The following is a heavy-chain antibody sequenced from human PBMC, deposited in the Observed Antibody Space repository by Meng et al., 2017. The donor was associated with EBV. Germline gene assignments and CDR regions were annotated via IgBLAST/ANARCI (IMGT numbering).Heavy chain of an antibody. CDR1: GFSLSTSGVG. CDR2: IYWDDDK. CDR3: AHRRDEYSSSWYGWFDP. Sequence: TLKESGPTLVKPTQTLTLTCTFSGFSLSTSGVGVGWIRQPPGKALEWLALIYWDDDKRYSPSLKSRLTITKDTSKNQVVLTVTNMDPVDTATYYCAHRRDEYSSSWYGWFDPWGQGTLVAVSS. D-gene: IGHD6-13*01. J-gene: IGHJ5*02. V-gene: IGHV2-5*02.